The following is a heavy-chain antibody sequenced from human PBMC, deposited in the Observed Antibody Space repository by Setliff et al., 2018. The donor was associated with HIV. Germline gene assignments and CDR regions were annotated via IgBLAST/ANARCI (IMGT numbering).Heavy chain of an antibody. J-gene: IGHJ4*02. D-gene: IGHD5-12*01. CDR1: GYSISSGYY. V-gene: IGHV4-38-2*01. CDR2: IYHRGST. CDR3: ARMYSGYDWSPAGARTRYFDY. Sequence: SETLSLTCAVSGYSISSGYYWGWIRQPPGKGLEWIGSIYHRGSTYYNPSLKSRVTISVDTSKNQFSLKLSSLTAADTAVYYCARMYSGYDWSPAGARTRYFDYWGQGTLVTVSS.